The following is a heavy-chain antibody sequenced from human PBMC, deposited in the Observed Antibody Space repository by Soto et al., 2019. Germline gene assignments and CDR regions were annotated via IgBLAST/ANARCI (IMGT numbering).Heavy chain of an antibody. J-gene: IGHJ6*02. CDR1: GDSITTSGYY. CDR3: VRHAKEHTAYYYSAMDV. CDR2: IYSSGRS. Sequence: PSETLSLTCNVSGDSITTSGYYWDWIRQPPGKGLEWIGSIYSSGRSYYNPSLSSRVTISLDTAKNQIYLKVNSVTADDTAVHDCVRHAKEHTAYYYSAMDVWGPGTPVTVS. D-gene: IGHD2-21*01. V-gene: IGHV4-39*01.